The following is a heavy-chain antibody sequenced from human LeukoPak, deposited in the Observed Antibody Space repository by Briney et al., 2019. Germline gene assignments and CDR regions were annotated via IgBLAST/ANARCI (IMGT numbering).Heavy chain of an antibody. CDR1: GFTFDDYG. V-gene: IGHV3-20*04. D-gene: IGHD6-19*01. CDR2: INWDGGST. Sequence: GGSLRLSCAASGFTFDDYGMSWAPQAPGKGLEWVSGINWDGGSTGYAVSVKGRFTISRDNAKNFLYLQMNSLRAEDTALYYCARTVSSAGWSDDAFDIWGQGTMVTVSS. J-gene: IGHJ3*02. CDR3: ARTVSSAGWSDDAFDI.